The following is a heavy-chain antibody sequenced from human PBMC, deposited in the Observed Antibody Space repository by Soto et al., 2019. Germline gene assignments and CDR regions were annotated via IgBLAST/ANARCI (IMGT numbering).Heavy chain of an antibody. CDR3: VKEFRVSDSGYVLHG. D-gene: IGHD2-2*01. CDR2: IYGSGAKT. CDR1: GFTFTDYG. V-gene: IGHV3-23*01. Sequence: PGGSLRLSCAASGFTFTDYGMTWVRQVPGKGLEWVSSIYGSGAKTFYARSVQGRFTISRDNIKNTLDLHMNGLRADETAVYYCVKEFRVSDSGYVLHGWGQGTMVTLSS. J-gene: IGHJ4*02.